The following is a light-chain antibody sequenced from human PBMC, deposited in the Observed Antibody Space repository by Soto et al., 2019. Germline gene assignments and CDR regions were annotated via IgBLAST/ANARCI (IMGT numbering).Light chain of an antibody. J-gene: IGLJ1*01. CDR1: SSDVGGYNY. CDR2: EVS. CDR3: SSYAGSNANV. Sequence: QSVQTQPPCASGSPGQSVTISCTGTSSDVGGYNYVSWYQQHPGKAPKLMIYEVSKRPSGVPDRFSGSKSGNTASLTVSGLQAEDEADYYCSSYAGSNANVFGTGTKVTVL. V-gene: IGLV2-8*01.